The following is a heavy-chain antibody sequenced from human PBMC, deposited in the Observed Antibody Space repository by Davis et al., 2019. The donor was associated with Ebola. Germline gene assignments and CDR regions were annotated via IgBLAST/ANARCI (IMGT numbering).Heavy chain of an antibody. D-gene: IGHD2-15*01. Sequence: SVKVSCKASGGTFSSYAISWVRQAPGQGLEWMGGIIPIFGTTNYAQKFQGRVTITADESTTTAYMELSSLRSEDTAVYYCARDRPGYCSGGSCYYNNWFDPWGQGTLVTVSS. CDR3: ARDRPGYCSGGSCYYNNWFDP. V-gene: IGHV1-69*13. CDR1: GGTFSSYA. J-gene: IGHJ5*02. CDR2: IIPIFGTT.